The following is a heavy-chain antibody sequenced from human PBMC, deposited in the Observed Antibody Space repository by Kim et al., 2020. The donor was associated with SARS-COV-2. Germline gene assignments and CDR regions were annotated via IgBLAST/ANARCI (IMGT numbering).Heavy chain of an antibody. D-gene: IGHD2-15*01. Sequence: GGSLRLSCAASGFTFSSYWMHWVRQAPGKGLVWVSRINSDGSSTSYADSVKGRFTISRDNAKNTLYLQMNSLRAEDTAVYYCARPREAATTRTYYYYGMDVWGQGTTVTVSS. CDR3: ARPREAATTRTYYYYGMDV. CDR1: GFTFSSYW. V-gene: IGHV3-74*01. J-gene: IGHJ6*02. CDR2: INSDGSST.